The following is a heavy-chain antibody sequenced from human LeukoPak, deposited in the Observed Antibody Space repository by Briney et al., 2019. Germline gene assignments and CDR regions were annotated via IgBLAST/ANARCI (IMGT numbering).Heavy chain of an antibody. V-gene: IGHV3-23*01. Sequence: PGGSLRLSCAASGFIFSRYAMSWVRQAPGKGLEWVSGISGSGTYTYDADSVKGRFSISRDNSKNSLYLQMNSLRAEDTAVYYCAGSGSGSSYYYYMDVWGKGTTVTISS. CDR3: AGSGSGSSYYYYMDV. J-gene: IGHJ6*03. CDR2: ISGSGTYT. CDR1: GFIFSRYA. D-gene: IGHD3-10*01.